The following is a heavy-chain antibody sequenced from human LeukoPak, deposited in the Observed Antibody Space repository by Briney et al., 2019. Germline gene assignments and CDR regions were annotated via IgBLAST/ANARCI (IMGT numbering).Heavy chain of an antibody. V-gene: IGHV3-23*01. D-gene: IGHD1-1*01. Sequence: GGSLRLSCAASGFTFSSYAMNWVRQAPGKGLEWVSVISGSGGSTYYADSVKGRFTLSRDNSKNTLYLQMNSLRAEDTAVYYCAKTNWNDVASNFDYWGQGTLVTVSS. CDR2: ISGSGGST. CDR1: GFTFSSYA. J-gene: IGHJ4*02. CDR3: AKTNWNDVASNFDY.